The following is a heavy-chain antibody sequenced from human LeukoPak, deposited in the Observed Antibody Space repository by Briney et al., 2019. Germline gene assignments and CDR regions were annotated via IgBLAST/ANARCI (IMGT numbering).Heavy chain of an antibody. CDR2: INPSGGST. V-gene: IGHV1-46*01. CDR3: ARDLSPLYSSGWY. J-gene: IGHJ4*02. D-gene: IGHD6-19*01. Sequence: ASVKVSCKASGYTLTRYYMHWVRQAPGQGLEWRGIINPSGGSTSYAQKFQGRVTMTRDTSTSTVYMELSSLRSEDTAVYYCARDLSPLYSSGWYWGQGTLVTVSS. CDR1: GYTLTRYY.